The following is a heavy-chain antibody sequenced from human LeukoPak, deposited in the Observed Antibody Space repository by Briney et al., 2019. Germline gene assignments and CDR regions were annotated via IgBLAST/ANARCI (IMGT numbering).Heavy chain of an antibody. D-gene: IGHD2-2*03. CDR2: IYTSGST. V-gene: IGHV4-4*07. J-gene: IGHJ3*02. CDR3: ARDGYCSSTSCLDAFDI. CDR1: GGSISSYY. Sequence: PSETLSLTCTVSGGSISSYYWSWIRQPARKGLEWIGRIYTSGSTNYNPSLKSRVTMSVDTSKNQFSLKLSSVTAADTAVYYCARDGYCSSTSCLDAFDIWGQGTMVTVSS.